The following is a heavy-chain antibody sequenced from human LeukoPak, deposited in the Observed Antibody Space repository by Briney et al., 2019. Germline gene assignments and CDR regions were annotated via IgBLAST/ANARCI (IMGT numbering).Heavy chain of an antibody. CDR3: AGYGSGSF. J-gene: IGHJ4*02. CDR1: GFTFNNYS. Sequence: GGSLRLSCAASGFTFNNYSMNWVRQAPGKGLEWVSYITGSSSTIYYADSVKGRFTISRDNAKNSLYLQMNSLRAEDTAIYYCAGYGSGSFWGQGTLVTVSS. CDR2: ITGSSSTI. V-gene: IGHV3-48*04. D-gene: IGHD3-10*01.